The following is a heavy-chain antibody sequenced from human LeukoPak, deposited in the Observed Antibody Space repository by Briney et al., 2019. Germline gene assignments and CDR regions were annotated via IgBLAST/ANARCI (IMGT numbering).Heavy chain of an antibody. CDR2: ISSSSSTI. CDR1: GFTFDDYA. J-gene: IGHJ4*02. CDR3: ARQSAVNDY. Sequence: PGRSLRLSCAASGFTFDDYAMNWVRQAPGKGLEWVSYISSSSSTIYYADSVKGRFTISRDNAKNSLYLQMNSLRAEDTAVYYCARQSAVNDYWGQGTLVTVSS. V-gene: IGHV3-48*01.